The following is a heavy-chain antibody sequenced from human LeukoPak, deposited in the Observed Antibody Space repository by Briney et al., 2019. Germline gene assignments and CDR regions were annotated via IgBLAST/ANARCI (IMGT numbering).Heavy chain of an antibody. CDR2: IYSSGIT. D-gene: IGHD6-19*01. CDR1: GGSISSYY. V-gene: IGHV4-4*07. Sequence: SETLSLTCTVSGGSISSYYWNWIRQSAEKKREWIGRIYSSGITHYNPSLKSRITISIDEPKNQFSPKLTSVTAADTAVYYCAREESISGWYYFGSWGQGTLVTVST. CDR3: AREESISGWYYFGS. J-gene: IGHJ4*02.